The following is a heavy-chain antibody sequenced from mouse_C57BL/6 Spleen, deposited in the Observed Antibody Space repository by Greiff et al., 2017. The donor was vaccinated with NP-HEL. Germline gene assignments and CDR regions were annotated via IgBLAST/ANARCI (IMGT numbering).Heavy chain of an antibody. CDR1: GYTFTSYW. CDR2: INPSNGGT. Sequence: VQLQQPGTELVKPGASVKLSCKASGYTFTSYWMHWVKQRPGQGLEWIGNINPSNGGTNYNEKFKSKATLTVDKSSSTAYMQLSSLTSEDSAVYYCAREGSITTVEGAYAMDYWGQGTSVTVSS. V-gene: IGHV1-53*01. D-gene: IGHD1-1*01. J-gene: IGHJ4*01. CDR3: AREGSITTVEGAYAMDY.